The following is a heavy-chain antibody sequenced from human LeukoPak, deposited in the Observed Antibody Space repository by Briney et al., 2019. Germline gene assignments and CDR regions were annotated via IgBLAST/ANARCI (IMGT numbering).Heavy chain of an antibody. CDR3: AKEGSEFSSSFLDY. Sequence: GGSLRLSCAASGFTFRNYGMKWVRQAPGKGLEWVAVISHDGTVKYYADSVKGRFTIPRDDSTTTLILQMNSLRVEDTAVYFCAKEGSEFSSSFLDYWGQGTLVTVSS. CDR1: GFTFRNYG. CDR2: ISHDGTVK. J-gene: IGHJ4*02. D-gene: IGHD2-2*01. V-gene: IGHV3-30*18.